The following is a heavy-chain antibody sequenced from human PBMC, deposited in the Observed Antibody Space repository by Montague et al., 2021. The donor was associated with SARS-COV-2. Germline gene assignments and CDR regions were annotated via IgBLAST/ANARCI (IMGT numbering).Heavy chain of an antibody. J-gene: IGHJ6*02. CDR1: DGSVSAYF. V-gene: IGHV4-34*01. Sequence: SETLSLTCDFSDGSVSAYFWSWVRQLPGKGLEWIGQVDRSGTAXSXPSXXXRLPLSVDTSNNQVSLNLTSVTATDTATYYCARGRDSGTYFGTKYYFQYGLDVWGQGTTVTVSS. CDR3: ARGRDSGTYFGTKYYFQYGLDV. CDR2: VDRSGTA. D-gene: IGHD3-10*01.